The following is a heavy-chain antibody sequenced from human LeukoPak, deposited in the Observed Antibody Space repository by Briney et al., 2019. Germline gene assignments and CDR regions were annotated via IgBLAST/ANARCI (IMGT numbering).Heavy chain of an antibody. CDR2: IIPIFGTA. D-gene: IGHD4-11*01. J-gene: IGHJ3*02. CDR1: GGTFSSYA. V-gene: IGHV1-69*13. Sequence: SVKVSCKASGGTFSSYAISWVRQAPGQGLEWMGGIIPIFGTANYAQKFQGRVTITADESTSTAYMELNSLRSEDSAVYYCARAIVAVTTPNGAFDIWGQGTMVTVSS. CDR3: ARAIVAVTTPNGAFDI.